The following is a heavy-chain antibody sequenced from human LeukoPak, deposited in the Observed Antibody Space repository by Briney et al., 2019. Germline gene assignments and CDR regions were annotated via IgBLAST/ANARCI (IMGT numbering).Heavy chain of an antibody. CDR3: ARRAAYYYDSSPGAFDI. V-gene: IGHV4-59*01. CDR2: IYYSGST. CDR1: GGSISSYY. Sequence: SETLSLTCTVSGGSISSYYWSWIRQPPGKGLEWIGYIYYSGSTNYNPSLKSRVTISVDTSKNQFSLKLSSVTAADTAVYYCARRAAYYYDSSPGAFDIWGQGTMVTVSS. J-gene: IGHJ3*02. D-gene: IGHD3-22*01.